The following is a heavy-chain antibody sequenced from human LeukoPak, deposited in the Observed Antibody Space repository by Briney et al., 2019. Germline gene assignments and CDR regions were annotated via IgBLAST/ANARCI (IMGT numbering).Heavy chain of an antibody. CDR3: AREGDTFDI. V-gene: IGHV4-59*01. CDR1: GGSISTYY. CDR2: IHYSGSRGST. J-gene: IGHJ3*02. Sequence: PSETLSLTCTVSGGSISTYYWSWIRQPLGKGLEWIGYIHYSGSRGSTNYNPSLKSRVTISADTSKNQFSLKLTSVTSADTAVYYCAREGDTFDIWGQGTMVTVSS.